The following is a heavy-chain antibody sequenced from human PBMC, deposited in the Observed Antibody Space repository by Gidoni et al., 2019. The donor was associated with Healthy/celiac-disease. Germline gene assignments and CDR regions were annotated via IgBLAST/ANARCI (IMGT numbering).Heavy chain of an antibody. D-gene: IGHD3-22*01. CDR3: AKDFSYYYDSSGYYRDY. CDR2: ISGSGGST. J-gene: IGHJ4*02. Sequence: AISGSGGSTYYADSVKGRFTISRDNSKNTLYLQMNSLRAEDTAVYYCAKDFSYYYDSSGYYRDYWGQGTLVTVSS. V-gene: IGHV3-23*01.